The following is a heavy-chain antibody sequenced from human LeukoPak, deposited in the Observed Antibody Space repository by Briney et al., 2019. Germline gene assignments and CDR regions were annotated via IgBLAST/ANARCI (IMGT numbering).Heavy chain of an antibody. J-gene: IGHJ4*02. CDR2: INHSGST. V-gene: IGHV4-34*01. D-gene: IGHD6-19*01. CDR1: GGSFSGYY. Sequence: PSETLSLTCAVYGGSFSGYYWSWIRQPPGKGLEWIGEINHSGSTNYNPSLKSRVTISVDTSKNQFSLKLSSVTAADTAVYYCARHTSPERIAVAGRPLDYWGQGTLVTVSS. CDR3: ARHTSPERIAVAGRPLDY.